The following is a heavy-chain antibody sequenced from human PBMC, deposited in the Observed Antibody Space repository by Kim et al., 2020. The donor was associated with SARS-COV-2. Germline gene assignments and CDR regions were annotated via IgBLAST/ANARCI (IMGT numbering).Heavy chain of an antibody. Sequence: SSTSYADSVKGRFTISRDNAKNTLYLQMNSLRAEDTAVYYCARGLRGYAYWGQGTLVTVSS. J-gene: IGHJ4*02. V-gene: IGHV3-74*01. D-gene: IGHD2-15*01. CDR2: SST. CDR3: ARGLRGYAY.